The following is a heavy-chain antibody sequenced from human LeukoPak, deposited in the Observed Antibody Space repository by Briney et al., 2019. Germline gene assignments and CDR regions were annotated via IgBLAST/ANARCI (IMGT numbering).Heavy chain of an antibody. V-gene: IGHV3-23*01. CDR2: VSGSGGST. D-gene: IGHD5-24*01. J-gene: IGHJ4*02. CDR3: AKDGNKKMATIINY. Sequence: PGGSLRLSCAASGFTLSNYWMSWVRQAPGKGLEWVSAVSGSGGSTYYADSVKGRFTISRDNSKNTLYLQMNSLRAEDTAVYYCAKDGNKKMATIINYWGQGTLVTVSS. CDR1: GFTLSNYW.